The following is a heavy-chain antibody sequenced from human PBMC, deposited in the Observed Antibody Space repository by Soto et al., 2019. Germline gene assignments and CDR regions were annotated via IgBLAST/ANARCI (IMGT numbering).Heavy chain of an antibody. CDR3: ASEYRYDSSGYYLDAFDI. CDR1: GGSISSYY. CDR2: IYYSGST. D-gene: IGHD3-22*01. Sequence: QVQLQESGPGLVKPSETLSLTCTVSGGSISSYYWSWIRQPPGKGLEWLGYIYYSGSTNYNPSLKSRVTITVDTSKNQFSRKLSSVTAADTAVYYCASEYRYDSSGYYLDAFDIWGQGTMVTVSS. J-gene: IGHJ3*02. V-gene: IGHV4-59*01.